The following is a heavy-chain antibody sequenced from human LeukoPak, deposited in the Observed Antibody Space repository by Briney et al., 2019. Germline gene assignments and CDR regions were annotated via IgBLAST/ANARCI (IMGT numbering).Heavy chain of an antibody. D-gene: IGHD3-10*01. V-gene: IGHV4-34*01. CDR2: INHSGST. J-gene: IGHJ1*01. CDR3: ARIAGSGSSYSEH. Sequence: SETLSLTCAVYGGSFSGYYWSWIRQPPGKGLEWIGEINHSGSTNYNPSLKSRVTISVDTSKNQFSLKLSSVTAADTAVYYCARIAGSGSSYSEHWGQGTLVTVSS. CDR1: GGSFSGYY.